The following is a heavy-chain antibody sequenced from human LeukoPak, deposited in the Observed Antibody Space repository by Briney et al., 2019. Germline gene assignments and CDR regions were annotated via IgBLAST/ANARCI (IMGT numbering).Heavy chain of an antibody. D-gene: IGHD3-22*01. CDR1: GFTFSSYG. CDR3: AKVGKYYDSSGYYDY. J-gene: IGHJ4*02. Sequence: PGGSLRLSCAASGFTFSSYGMHWVRQAPDKGLEWVAFIRYDGSNKYYADSVKGRFTISRDDSKNTLYLQMNSLRAEDTAVYYCAKVGKYYDSSGYYDYWGQGTLVTVSS. CDR2: IRYDGSNK. V-gene: IGHV3-30*02.